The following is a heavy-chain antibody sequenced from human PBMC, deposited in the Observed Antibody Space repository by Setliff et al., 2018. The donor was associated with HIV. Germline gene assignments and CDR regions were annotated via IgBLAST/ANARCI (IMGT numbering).Heavy chain of an antibody. Sequence: GGSLRLSCAASGFTFNNYAMSWVRQAPGKGLEWIAYINTATVTTTVYYADSVKGRFTVSRDNAKNSLFLDMNSLRDDDSAVYYCARVGRIYYFEHWGQGTVVTVSS. CDR3: ARVGRIYYFEH. D-gene: IGHD1-26*01. V-gene: IGHV3-48*02. CDR2: INTATVTTT. CDR1: GFTFNNYA. J-gene: IGHJ4*02.